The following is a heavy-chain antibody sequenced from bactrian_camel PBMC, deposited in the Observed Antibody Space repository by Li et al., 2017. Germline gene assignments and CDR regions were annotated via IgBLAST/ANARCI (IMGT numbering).Heavy chain of an antibody. J-gene: IGHJ4*01. CDR2: IDRVGST. V-gene: IGHV3S53*01. Sequence: HVQLVESGGGLVQPGGSLRLSCTASGYTYSINCMGWFRQVQGKEREGVAGIDRVGSTSYADSVKGRFTISRDNAKNTVYLQMNSLKPEDTAVYYCAAGVRRVWSMEFKYWGQGTQVTVSA. D-gene: IGHD8*01. CDR1: GYTYSINC. CDR3: AAGVRRVWSMEFKY.